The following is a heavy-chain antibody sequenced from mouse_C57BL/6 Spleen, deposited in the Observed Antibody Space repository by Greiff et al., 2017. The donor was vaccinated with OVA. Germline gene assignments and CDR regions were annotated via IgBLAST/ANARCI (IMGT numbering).Heavy chain of an antibody. Sequence: EVMLVESGGGLVKPGGSLKLSCAASGFTFSSYAMSWVRQTPEKRLEWVATISDGGSYTYYPDNVKGRFTLSRDNAKNNLYLQMSHLKSEDTAMYYCAGGPSSTMVTTWFAYWGQGTLVTVSA. CDR1: GFTFSSYA. J-gene: IGHJ3*01. CDR3: AGGPSSTMVTTWFAY. CDR2: ISDGGSYT. D-gene: IGHD2-13*01. V-gene: IGHV5-4*03.